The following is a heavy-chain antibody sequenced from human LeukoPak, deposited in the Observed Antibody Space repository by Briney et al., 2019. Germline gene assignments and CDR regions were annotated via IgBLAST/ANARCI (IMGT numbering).Heavy chain of an antibody. Sequence: GASVKVSCKASGYTFTSYDINWVRQATGQGLEWMGWMNPNSGNTGYAQKFQGRVTITRNTSISTAYMELSSLRSEDTAVYYCARLTYGSGSYYTSWGQGTLVTVSS. V-gene: IGHV1-8*03. D-gene: IGHD3-10*01. J-gene: IGHJ5*02. CDR2: MNPNSGNT. CDR1: GYTFTSYD. CDR3: ARLTYGSGSYYTS.